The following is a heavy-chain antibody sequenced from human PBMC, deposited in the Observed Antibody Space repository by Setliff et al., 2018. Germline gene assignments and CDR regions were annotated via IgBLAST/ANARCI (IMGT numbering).Heavy chain of an antibody. J-gene: IGHJ5*02. D-gene: IGHD4-17*01. CDR3: SRDPNGDYVGASDP. CDR2: ITVSGHST. Sequence: PGGSLRLSCAASAFTFNKYAVTWLRQAPGKGLEWVSSITVSGHSTYADSVKGRFSISRDNSRNTLYLQMNSLRAEDTASYFCSRDPNGDYVGASDPWGQGILVTVSS. CDR1: AFTFNKYA. V-gene: IGHV3-23*01.